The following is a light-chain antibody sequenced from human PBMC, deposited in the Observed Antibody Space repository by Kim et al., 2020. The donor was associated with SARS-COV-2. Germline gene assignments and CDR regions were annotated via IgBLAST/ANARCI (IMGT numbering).Light chain of an antibody. CDR3: SSYTSSTLVV. V-gene: IGLV2-14*04. CDR1: SSDFGGYKY. J-gene: IGLJ3*02. CDR2: DVS. Sequence: GQSITISCTGTSSDFGGYKYVSWYQQHPGKAPKLIIYDVSDRPSGVSNRFSGSKSGNTASLTISGLEAEDEADYYCSSYTSSTLVVFGAGAKLTVL.